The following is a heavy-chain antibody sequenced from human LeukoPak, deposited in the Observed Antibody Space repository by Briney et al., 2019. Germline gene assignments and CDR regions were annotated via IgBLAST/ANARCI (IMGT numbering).Heavy chain of an antibody. D-gene: IGHD3-22*01. CDR3: AKDTGYYYDSSNYWV. V-gene: IGHV3-53*05. J-gene: IGHJ4*02. Sequence: PGGSLRLSCAASGFTVSSNYMSWVRQAPGKGLEWVSVIYSGGSTYYADSVKGRFTISRDNSKNTLCLQMNSLRAEDTALYYCAKDTGYYYDSSNYWVWGQGTLVTVSS. CDR1: GFTVSSNY. CDR2: IYSGGST.